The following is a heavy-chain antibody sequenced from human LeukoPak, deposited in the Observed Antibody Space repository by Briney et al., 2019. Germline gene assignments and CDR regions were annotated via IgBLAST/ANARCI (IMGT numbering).Heavy chain of an antibody. CDR1: GGSISSYY. CDR2: IYYSGST. D-gene: IGHD6-19*01. V-gene: IGHV4-59*08. CDR3: ARLGYSSGWYWFDP. Sequence: PSETLSLTCTVSGGSISSYYWSWIRQPPGKGLEWIGYIYYSGSTNYNPSLKSRVTISVGTSKNQFSLKLSSVTAADTAVYYCARLGYSSGWYWFDPWGQGTLVTVSS. J-gene: IGHJ5*02.